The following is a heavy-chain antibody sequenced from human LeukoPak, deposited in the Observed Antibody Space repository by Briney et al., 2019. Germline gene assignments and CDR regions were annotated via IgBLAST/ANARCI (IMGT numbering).Heavy chain of an antibody. D-gene: IGHD3-10*01. Sequence: AGGSLRVSCAASGFTFSRYTMHWVRQAPGKRLEYFSAISSNGRSTYYADSVKGRFTLSRDNSKNTLYLQMGSLRIEDTAVYYCARELDGSGSFDYWGQGTLVTVSS. V-gene: IGHV3-64*02. CDR1: GFTFSRYT. J-gene: IGHJ4*02. CDR2: ISSNGRST. CDR3: ARELDGSGSFDY.